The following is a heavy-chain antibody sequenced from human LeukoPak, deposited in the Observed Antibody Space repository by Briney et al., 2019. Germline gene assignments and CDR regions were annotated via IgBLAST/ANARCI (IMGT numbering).Heavy chain of an antibody. CDR3: ARVGGYSYGPFDY. CDR2: IYYSGST. J-gene: IGHJ4*02. Sequence: PSETLSLTCTVSGGSISSYYWSWIRQPPGKGLEWIGYIYYSGSTNYNPSLKSRVTISVDTSKNQFSLKLSSVTAAGTAVYYCARVGGYSYGPFDYWGQGTLVTVSS. CDR1: GGSISSYY. V-gene: IGHV4-59*01. D-gene: IGHD5-18*01.